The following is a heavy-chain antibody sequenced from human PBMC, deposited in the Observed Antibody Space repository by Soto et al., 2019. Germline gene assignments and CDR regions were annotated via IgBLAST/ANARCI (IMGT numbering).Heavy chain of an antibody. CDR1: GGSISSYY. D-gene: IGHD2-15*01. Sequence: PSETLSLTCTVSGGSISSYYWSWIRQRPGKGLEWIGYIYYSVSTNYNPSLKSRVTISVDTSKNQFSMKLSSVTAADTAVYYCARVGRYCSGGSCFRSIDAFDMWGPGTMVTV. V-gene: IGHV4-59*13. CDR3: ARVGRYCSGGSCFRSIDAFDM. J-gene: IGHJ3*02. CDR2: IYYSVST.